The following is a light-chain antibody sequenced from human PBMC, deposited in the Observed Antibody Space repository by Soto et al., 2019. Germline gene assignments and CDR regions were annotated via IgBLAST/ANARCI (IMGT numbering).Light chain of an antibody. Sequence: DIQMTQSPSSLSASVGDRVTITCRASQTIAMYVNWFQQKPGKAPKPLNYTTSSLQSGVPPRFSGGGSETDFTLTISRLQPEDSATYYCQQSFTTPYTFGQGTKLEIK. CDR1: QTIAMY. V-gene: IGKV1-39*01. CDR2: TTS. J-gene: IGKJ2*01. CDR3: QQSFTTPYT.